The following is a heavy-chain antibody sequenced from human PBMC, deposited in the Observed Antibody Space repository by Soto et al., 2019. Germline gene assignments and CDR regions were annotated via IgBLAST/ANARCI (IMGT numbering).Heavy chain of an antibody. V-gene: IGHV4-4*07. CDR2: IYSGGSI. D-gene: IGHD3-10*01. CDR1: GGSISRYY. CDR3: ARGPGGLGEFSLDY. J-gene: IGHJ4*02. Sequence: SETLSLTCTVSGGSISRYYWSWIRQPAGKGLEWIGRIYSGGSINYNPSLKSRVTLSVDMSKNQFSLKLTSVTAADTAVYFCARGPGGLGEFSLDYWGQGTLVTVSS.